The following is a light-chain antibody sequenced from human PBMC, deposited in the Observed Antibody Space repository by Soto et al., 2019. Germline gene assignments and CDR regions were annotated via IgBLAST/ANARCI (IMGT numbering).Light chain of an antibody. CDR1: SSDFGGYNY. CDR3: ASWDDSLSGFV. J-gene: IGLJ1*01. Sequence: QSVLTQPASVSGSPGQSITVSCTGTSSDFGGYNYVSWYQQHPGKAPKLMVYEVTNRPSGVPGRFSGSKSGTSASLAINGLRSEDEADYYCASWDDSLSGFVFGTGTKVTVL. V-gene: IGLV2-14*01. CDR2: EVT.